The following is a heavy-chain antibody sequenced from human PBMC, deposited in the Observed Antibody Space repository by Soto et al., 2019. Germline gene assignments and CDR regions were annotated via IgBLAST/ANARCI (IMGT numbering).Heavy chain of an antibody. Sequence: QVQLQESGPGLVKPSETLSLSCSVYGGTISTYYWSWIRQPPGKGLEWTVYINYSGRTNYNPTPKSRITMSADTSKNQFSLNLNSVTAADTAVYYCARDGAVPRRRGMDVWGQGTTVTVSS. V-gene: IGHV4-59*01. CDR1: GGTISTYY. D-gene: IGHD2-15*01. J-gene: IGHJ6*02. CDR2: INYSGRT. CDR3: ARDGAVPRRRGMDV.